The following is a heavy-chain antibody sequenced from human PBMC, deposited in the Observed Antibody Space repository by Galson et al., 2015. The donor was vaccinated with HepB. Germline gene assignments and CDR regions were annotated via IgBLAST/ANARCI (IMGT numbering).Heavy chain of an antibody. CDR1: GFTFSSYG. J-gene: IGHJ4*02. Sequence: SLRLSCAASGFTFSSYGMHWVRQAPGKGLEWVAVISYDGSNKYYADSVKGRFTISRDNSKNTLYLQMDSLRAEDTAVYYCAKGPLGYCSSTSCFYYFDYWGQGTLVTVSS. V-gene: IGHV3-30*18. CDR2: ISYDGSNK. CDR3: AKGPLGYCSSTSCFYYFDY. D-gene: IGHD2-2*03.